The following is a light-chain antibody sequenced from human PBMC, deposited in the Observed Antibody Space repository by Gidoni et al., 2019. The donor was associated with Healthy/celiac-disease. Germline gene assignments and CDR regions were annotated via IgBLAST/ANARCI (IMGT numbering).Light chain of an antibody. Sequence: YELTQTLSVSVSPGQTARITCSGDALPKQYAYWYPQKPGHAPVLVIYKDSERHSGIPERFSGSSSGTTITLTISGVQTEDEADYYCQSADSSGTYVVFGGGTKLTVL. J-gene: IGLJ2*01. CDR1: ALPKQY. CDR2: KDS. CDR3: QSADSSGTYVV. V-gene: IGLV3-25*03.